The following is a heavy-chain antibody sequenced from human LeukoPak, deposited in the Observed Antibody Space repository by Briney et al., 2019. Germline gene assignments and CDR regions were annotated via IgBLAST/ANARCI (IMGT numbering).Heavy chain of an antibody. CDR3: TRESGSYHGNDY. CDR1: GYTFTGYY. D-gene: IGHD1-26*01. J-gene: IGHJ4*02. CDR2: INPNNGAT. V-gene: IGHV1-2*06. Sequence: ASVKVSCKASGYTFTGYYMHWVRQAPGQGLEWMGRINPNNGATNYAQKLQGRVTITGDTSISTAYMELSSLRSDDTAVYYCTRESGSYHGNDYWGQGTLVTVSS.